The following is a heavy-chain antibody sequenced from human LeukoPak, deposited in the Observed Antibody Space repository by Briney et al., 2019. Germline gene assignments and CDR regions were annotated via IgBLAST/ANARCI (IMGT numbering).Heavy chain of an antibody. CDR1: GGSISSYY. V-gene: IGHV4-59*01. J-gene: IGHJ6*02. CDR3: ARVTRYYYGSGSRNYYYYGMDV. CDR2: IYYSGST. Sequence: SETLSLTCTVSGGSISSYYWSWIRQPPGKGLEWIGYIYYSGSTNYNPSLKSRVTISVDTSKNQFSLKLSSVTAADTAVYYCARVTRYYYGSGSRNYYYYGMDVWGQGTAVTVSS. D-gene: IGHD3-10*01.